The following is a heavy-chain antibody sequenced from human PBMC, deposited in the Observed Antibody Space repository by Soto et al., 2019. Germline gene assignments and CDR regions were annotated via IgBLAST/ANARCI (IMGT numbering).Heavy chain of an antibody. CDR3: ARDYGGSFDY. D-gene: IGHD2-15*01. J-gene: IGHJ4*02. V-gene: IGHV4-59*01. Sequence: QVQLQESGPGLVKPSETLSLTCTASGGSISSYYWSWIRQPPGKGLEWIGDIYYSGSTNYNPSLKSRVTISVDTSKNQFSLKLSSVTAADTAVYYCARDYGGSFDYWGQGTLVTVSS. CDR2: IYYSGST. CDR1: GGSISSYY.